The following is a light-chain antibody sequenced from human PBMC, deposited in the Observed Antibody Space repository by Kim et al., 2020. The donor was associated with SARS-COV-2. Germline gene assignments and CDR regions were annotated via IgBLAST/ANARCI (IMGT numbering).Light chain of an antibody. J-gene: IGKJ4*01. CDR3: QQYDNLSLT. CDR2: VAS. Sequence: DIQMTQSPSSLSASVGDRVTITCQASQDISNYLNWYQQKPGKAPKRLIYVASNLETGVPSRFSGSGSGTDFTFTISSLQPEDIATYYCQQYDNLSLTFGGGTKVDIK. V-gene: IGKV1-33*01. CDR1: QDISNY.